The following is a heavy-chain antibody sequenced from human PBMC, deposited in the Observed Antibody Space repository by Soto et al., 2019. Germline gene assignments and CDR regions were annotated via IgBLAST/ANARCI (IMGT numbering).Heavy chain of an antibody. V-gene: IGHV3-21*01. Sequence: GGSLRLSCAASGFTFSSYSMNWVRQAPGKGLEWVSSITSRSSYIYYADSVKGRFTISRDNAKNSLYLQMNSLRAEDTAVYYCARAVVPAAILVNYYYYYMDVWGKGTTVTVSS. CDR3: ARAVVPAAILVNYYYYYMDV. D-gene: IGHD2-2*01. CDR1: GFTFSSYS. CDR2: ITSRSSYI. J-gene: IGHJ6*03.